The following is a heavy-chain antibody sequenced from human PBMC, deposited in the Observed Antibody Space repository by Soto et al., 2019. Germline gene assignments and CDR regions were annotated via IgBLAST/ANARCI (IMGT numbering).Heavy chain of an antibody. CDR2: IYYSGST. CDR3: ARDQTYYYGSGSHYWYFDL. D-gene: IGHD3-10*01. Sequence: PSETLSLTCTVSGGSISSYYWSWIRQPPGKGLEWIGYIYYSGSTNYNPSLKSRVTISVDTPKNQFSLKLSSVTAADTAVYYCARDQTYYYGSGSHYWYFDLWGRGTLVTVSS. CDR1: GGSISSYY. J-gene: IGHJ2*01. V-gene: IGHV4-59*01.